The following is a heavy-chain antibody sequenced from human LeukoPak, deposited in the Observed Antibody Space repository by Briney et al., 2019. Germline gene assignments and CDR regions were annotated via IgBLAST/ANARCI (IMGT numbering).Heavy chain of an antibody. CDR2: IFNSEHA. D-gene: IGHD1-26*01. CDR1: GGSISSGDYY. J-gene: IGHJ4*02. Sequence: SQTLSLTCTVSGGSISSGDYYWSWIRKPPGKGLEWLGYIFNSEHAYYNPSLKSRVTISADTSKNQLSLRLSYMTAADTAVYFCASLSYVEHDYRGQGTLVTVSS. V-gene: IGHV4-30-4*01. CDR3: ASLSYVEHDY.